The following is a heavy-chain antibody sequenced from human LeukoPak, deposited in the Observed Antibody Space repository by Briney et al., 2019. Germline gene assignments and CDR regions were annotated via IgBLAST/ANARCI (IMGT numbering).Heavy chain of an antibody. V-gene: IGHV3-20*04. Sequence: PGGSLRLSCAASGFNFDDYGLSWVRQAPGKGLEWVSSISWNGGSTGYADSVKGRFTISRDNAKNSLYLQMNSLRAEDTALYYCARWSGYDSSGPKFDYWGQGTLVTVSS. D-gene: IGHD3-22*01. CDR1: GFNFDDYG. J-gene: IGHJ4*02. CDR3: ARWSGYDSSGPKFDY. CDR2: ISWNGGST.